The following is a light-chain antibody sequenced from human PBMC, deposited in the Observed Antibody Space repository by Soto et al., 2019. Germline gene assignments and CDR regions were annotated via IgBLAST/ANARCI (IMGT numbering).Light chain of an antibody. CDR1: NSDVGGYNY. Sequence: QSALTQPASVSGSPGQSITISCTGTNSDVGGYNYVSWYQQHPGKAPKFMIYEVSNRPSGVSNRFSGSKSGNTASLTISGLQPEDEADYYCRSYTSSSALYVFGTGTKVTVL. J-gene: IGLJ1*01. V-gene: IGLV2-14*01. CDR3: RSYTSSSALYV. CDR2: EVS.